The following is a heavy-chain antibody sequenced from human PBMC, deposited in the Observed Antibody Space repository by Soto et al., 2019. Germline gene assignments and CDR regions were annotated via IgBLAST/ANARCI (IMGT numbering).Heavy chain of an antibody. Sequence: EVQLVESGGGIVQPGGSLRLSCAASGFTFSNYWMHWVRQAPGQGLVWVSRLNTNGRITDYADSVQGRFTISRDNARNTLYLQINSLRVEDTAVYYCARDLGGGGSYWGQGTVVTVSS. CDR1: GFTFSNYW. D-gene: IGHD3-10*01. J-gene: IGHJ4*02. CDR2: LNTNGRIT. CDR3: ARDLGGGGSY. V-gene: IGHV3-74*01.